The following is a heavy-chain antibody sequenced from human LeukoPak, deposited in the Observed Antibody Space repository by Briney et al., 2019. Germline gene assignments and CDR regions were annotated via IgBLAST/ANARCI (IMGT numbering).Heavy chain of an antibody. J-gene: IGHJ3*02. Sequence: PGGPLRLTCAASGFTVSSNYMSWVRQAPGKGLEWVSVIYSGGSTYYADSVKGRFTISRDNSKNTLYLQMNSLRAEDTAVYYCASRVPRGGDCSSTSCPPDAFDIWGQGTMVTVSS. V-gene: IGHV3-66*02. CDR3: ASRVPRGGDCSSTSCPPDAFDI. D-gene: IGHD2-2*01. CDR1: GFTVSSNY. CDR2: IYSGGST.